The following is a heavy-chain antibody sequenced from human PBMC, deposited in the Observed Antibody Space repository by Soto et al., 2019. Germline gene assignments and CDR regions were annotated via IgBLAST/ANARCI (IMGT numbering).Heavy chain of an antibody. V-gene: IGHV3-23*01. CDR1: GFTFSSYA. CDR2: IRGSGDST. J-gene: IGHJ6*03. D-gene: IGHD3-10*01. CDR3: VKGGGASYNYYMDV. Sequence: GESLKISCVASGFTFSSYAMKWVRQAPVKGLEWVSTIRGSGDSTYYAASVKGRFTISRDNSKNTLYLQMDSLRAEDTAIYYCVKGGGASYNYYMDVWGKGTTVTVSS.